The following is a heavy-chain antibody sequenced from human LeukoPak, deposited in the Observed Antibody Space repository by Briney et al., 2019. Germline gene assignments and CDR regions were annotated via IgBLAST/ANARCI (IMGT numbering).Heavy chain of an antibody. V-gene: IGHV5-51*01. Sequence: PGGSLRLSCAASGFTFSSYWMSWVRQAPGKGLEWMGIIDPSDSDTRYSPSFQGQVTISADKSISTAYLQWGSLKASDTAMYYCARPRWKTSSSGFFYFDYWGQGTLVTVSS. D-gene: IGHD3-22*01. J-gene: IGHJ4*02. CDR2: IDPSDSDT. CDR1: GFTFSSYW. CDR3: ARPRWKTSSSGFFYFDY.